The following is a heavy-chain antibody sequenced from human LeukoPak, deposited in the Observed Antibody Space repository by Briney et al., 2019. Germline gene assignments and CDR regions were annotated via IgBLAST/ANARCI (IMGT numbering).Heavy chain of an antibody. CDR1: GYTSTSYG. V-gene: IGHV1-18*01. Sequence: ASVKVSCKASGYTSTSYGISWVRQAPGQGLEWMGWISAYNGNTNYAQKLQGRVTMTTDTSTSTAYMELRSLRSDDTAVYYCARGAAAVPRWYFDLWGRGTLVTVSS. CDR3: ARGAAAVPRWYFDL. J-gene: IGHJ2*01. D-gene: IGHD6-13*01. CDR2: ISAYNGNT.